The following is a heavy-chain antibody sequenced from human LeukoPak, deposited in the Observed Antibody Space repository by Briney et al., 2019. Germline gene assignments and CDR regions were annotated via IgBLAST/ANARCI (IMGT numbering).Heavy chain of an antibody. V-gene: IGHV3-48*04. CDR1: GFTFSSYS. J-gene: IGHJ6*03. D-gene: IGHD3-10*01. CDR2: ISSSSAI. Sequence: GGSLRLSCAASGFTFSSYSMNWVRQAPGKGLEWVSYISSSSAIFYADSVKGRFTISRDNAKNSLYLQMNSLRAEDTAVYYCARDDSYYYGSGGYYMDVWGKGTTVTVSS. CDR3: ARDDSYYYGSGGYYMDV.